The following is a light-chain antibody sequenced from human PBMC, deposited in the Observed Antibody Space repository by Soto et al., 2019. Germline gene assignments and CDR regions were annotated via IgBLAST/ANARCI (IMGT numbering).Light chain of an antibody. CDR1: QSVRKD. CDR3: QQYHNWPPST. CDR2: AAS. J-gene: IGKJ2*01. Sequence: IVMTQSPATLSASLRERVTLSCRASQSVRKDLAWYHQKPGQAPRLLIYAASARATGVPDRFSGSGSGTDFTLIINSLQSDDFGVYYWQQYHNWPPSTFGQGTNLEI. V-gene: IGKV3D-15*01.